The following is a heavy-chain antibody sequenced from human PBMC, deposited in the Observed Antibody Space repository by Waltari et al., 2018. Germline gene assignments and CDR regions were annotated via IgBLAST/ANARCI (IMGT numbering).Heavy chain of an antibody. J-gene: IGHJ4*02. Sequence: QLQLQKSGPRLVKPSGTLSLASAVSGDSMSSTYWWSWVRQPPGKGLEWMGQVHRSGRPHYNPSFASRVTVWLDTSTGQFFLRVTSATAADTAVYYCACDRGRGLYLDSWGQGTLVTVSP. CDR1: GDSMSSTYW. D-gene: IGHD2-15*01. V-gene: IGHV4-4*02. CDR3: ACDRGRGLYLDS. CDR2: VHRSGRP.